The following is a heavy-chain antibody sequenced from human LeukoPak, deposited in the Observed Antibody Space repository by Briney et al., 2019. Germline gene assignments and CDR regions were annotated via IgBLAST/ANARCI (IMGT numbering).Heavy chain of an antibody. D-gene: IGHD4-17*01. CDR1: GYTFTGYY. CDR2: INPNSGGT. V-gene: IGHV1-2*04. CDR3: ARGPDKDYGDYVGWFDP. J-gene: IGHJ5*02. Sequence: GASVKVSCKASGYTFTGYYMHWVRQAPGQGLEWMGWINPNSGGTNYAQKFQGWVTMTRDTSISTAYMELSRLRSDDTAVYYCARGPDKDYGDYVGWFDPWGQGTLVTVSS.